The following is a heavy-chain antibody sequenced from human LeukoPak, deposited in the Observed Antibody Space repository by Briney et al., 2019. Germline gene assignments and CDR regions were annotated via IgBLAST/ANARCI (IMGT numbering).Heavy chain of an antibody. CDR1: GFTFSSYA. CDR2: ISSSGGST. J-gene: IGHJ4*02. V-gene: IGHV3-23*01. CDR3: ASYYYDSSGYFNY. D-gene: IGHD3-22*01. Sequence: PGGSLRLSCAASGFTFSSYAMSWVRQAPGKGLEWVSAISSSGGSTYYADSVKGRFTISRDNSKNTLYLQMNSLRAEDTAVYYCASYYYDSSGYFNYWGQGTLVTVSS.